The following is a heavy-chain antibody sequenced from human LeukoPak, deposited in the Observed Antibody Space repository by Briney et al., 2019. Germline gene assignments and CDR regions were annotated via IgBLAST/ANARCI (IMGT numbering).Heavy chain of an antibody. Sequence: VASVKVSCKASGYTFTSYGISWVRQAPGQGLEWMGWISAYNGNTNYAQKLQGRVTMTTDTSTSTAYMELRSLRSDDTAVYYCAREGRLLWFGELFPTDNWFDPWGQGTLVTVSS. CDR1: GYTFTSYG. CDR3: AREGRLLWFGELFPTDNWFDP. J-gene: IGHJ5*02. V-gene: IGHV1-18*01. D-gene: IGHD3-10*01. CDR2: ISAYNGNT.